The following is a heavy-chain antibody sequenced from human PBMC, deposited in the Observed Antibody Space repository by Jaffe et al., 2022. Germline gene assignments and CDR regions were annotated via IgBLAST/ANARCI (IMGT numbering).Heavy chain of an antibody. CDR2: IYPGDSDT. Sequence: EVQLVQSGAEVKKPGESLKISCKGSGYSFTTYWIGWVRQMPGKGLEWMGIIYPGDSDTRYSPSFQGQVTISADKSISTAYLQWSSLKASDTAMYYCVRRVWSDNDSGGYYKYYFDYWGQGTLVTVSS. CDR3: VRRVWSDNDSGGYYKYYFDY. J-gene: IGHJ4*02. D-gene: IGHD3-22*01. CDR1: GYSFTTYW. V-gene: IGHV5-51*03.